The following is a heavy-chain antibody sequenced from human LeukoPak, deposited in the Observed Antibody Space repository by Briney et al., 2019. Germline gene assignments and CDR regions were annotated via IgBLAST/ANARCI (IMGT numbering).Heavy chain of an antibody. Sequence: GGSLRLSCAASGFTFSFSGMYWVRQAPGKGLEWVAFISDDGSRKYYADSVKGRFTISRDNSKNTLFLQMNSLRIEDTAVHYCAKDRSTTWSFDYWGQGTLVTVSS. CDR3: AKDRSTTWSFDY. V-gene: IGHV3-30*18. D-gene: IGHD6-13*01. CDR1: GFTFSFSG. J-gene: IGHJ4*02. CDR2: ISDDGSRK.